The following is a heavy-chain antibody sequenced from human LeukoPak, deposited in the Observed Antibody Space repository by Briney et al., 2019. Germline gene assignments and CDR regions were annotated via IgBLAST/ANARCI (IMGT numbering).Heavy chain of an antibody. CDR1: GFTFISYE. V-gene: IGHV3-48*03. D-gene: IGHD6-13*01. CDR2: ISSSGTIV. Sequence: GGSLRLSCAASGFTFISYEMNWVRQAPGKGLEWVSYISSSGTIVNYADSVKGRFTISRDNAKNSLYLQMNSLRAEDTAVYYCARFIAAPYYFDYWGRGTLVTVSS. J-gene: IGHJ4*02. CDR3: ARFIAAPYYFDY.